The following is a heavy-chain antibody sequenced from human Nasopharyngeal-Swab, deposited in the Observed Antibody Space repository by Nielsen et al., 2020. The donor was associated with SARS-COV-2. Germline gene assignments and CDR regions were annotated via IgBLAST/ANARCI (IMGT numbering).Heavy chain of an antibody. CDR1: GGSISSGSYY. D-gene: IGHD6-6*01. V-gene: IGHV4-61*02. J-gene: IGHJ6*02. CDR3: ARDEEYSSSVKFHYYYGMDV. CDR2: IYTSGST. Sequence: LRLSCTVSGGSISSGSYYWSWIRQPAGKGLEWIGRIYTSGSTNYSPSLKSRVTISVDTSKNQFSLKLSSVTAADTAVYYCARDEEYSSSVKFHYYYGMDVWGQGTTVTVSS.